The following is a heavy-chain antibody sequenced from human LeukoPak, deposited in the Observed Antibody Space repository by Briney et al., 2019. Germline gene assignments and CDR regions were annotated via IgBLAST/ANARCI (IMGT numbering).Heavy chain of an antibody. J-gene: IGHJ4*02. CDR1: GGSISSSSYY. Sequence: SETLSLTCTVSGGSISSSSYYWGWIRQPPGKGLEWIGSIYYSGSTHYNPSLKSRVTISVDTSKNQFSLNLRSVTAADTAVYYCASDGLLWFGDIDYWGQGSLVTVSS. CDR2: IYYSGST. CDR3: ASDGLLWFGDIDY. D-gene: IGHD3-10*01. V-gene: IGHV4-39*01.